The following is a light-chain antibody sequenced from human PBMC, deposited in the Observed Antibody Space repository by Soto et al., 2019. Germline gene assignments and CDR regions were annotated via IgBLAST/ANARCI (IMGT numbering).Light chain of an antibody. V-gene: IGKV3-20*01. CDR2: GAF. CDR1: QTVGSNY. J-gene: IGKJ1*01. Sequence: EIVLTQSPGTLSLSPGERATLSCRASQTVGSNYLAWYQQKPGQAPRLLIYGAFNRVPGISDRFSGSGSGTDFTLTISRLEPEDFVVYYCQQYGSKPWTFGQGTKVEVK. CDR3: QQYGSKPWT.